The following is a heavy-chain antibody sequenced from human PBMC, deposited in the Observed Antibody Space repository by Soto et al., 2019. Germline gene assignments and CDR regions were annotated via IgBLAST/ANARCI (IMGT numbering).Heavy chain of an antibody. CDR1: GFNFTNHV. CDR2: ISNSDDVG. Sequence: EVQVLESGGASVYPTGSLRLSCSASGFNFTNHVINWVRQAPGKGLEWVSSISNSDDVGFYADSVRGRFIVSRDISTNSVFLQMNFLRVEDTAIYYCAKTVGATKLEDYWGQGTLVTVSS. J-gene: IGHJ4*02. D-gene: IGHD1-26*01. V-gene: IGHV3-23*01. CDR3: AKTVGATKLEDY.